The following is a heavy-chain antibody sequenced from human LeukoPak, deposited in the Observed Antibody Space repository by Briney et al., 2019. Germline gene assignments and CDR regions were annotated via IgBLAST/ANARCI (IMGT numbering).Heavy chain of an antibody. D-gene: IGHD6-13*01. CDR3: ATTGYSSRNY. J-gene: IGHJ4*02. CDR2: ISTDGSST. V-gene: IGHV3-74*01. Sequence: GGSLRLSCAASGFTFSSYWMHWVRQAPGKGLVWVSRISTDGSSTSYADSVKGRFTISRDNSKNTLYLRMNSLRAEDTAVYYCATTGYSSRNYWGQGTLVTVSS. CDR1: GFTFSSYW.